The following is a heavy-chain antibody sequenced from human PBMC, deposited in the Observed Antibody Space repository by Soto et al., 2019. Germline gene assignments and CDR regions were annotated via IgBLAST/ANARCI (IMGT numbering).Heavy chain of an antibody. D-gene: IGHD2-8*01. CDR1: GYIFTGYY. V-gene: IGHV1-2*02. CDR2: ISPNNDAT. J-gene: IGHJ4*02. CDR3: ARDNGDAHFDY. Sequence: QVQLVQSGAEVKKPGASVKVSCKAAGYIFTGYYIYWVRQAPGQGLEWMGWISPNNDATKYAQRFQGRVTLTRDTSITTVYMELSKLTSDDTAVYYCARDNGDAHFDYWGQGTLVTVSS.